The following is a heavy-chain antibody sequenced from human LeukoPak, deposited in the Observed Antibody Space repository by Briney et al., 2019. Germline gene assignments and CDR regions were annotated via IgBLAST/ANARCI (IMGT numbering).Heavy chain of an antibody. V-gene: IGHV4-59*11. D-gene: IGHD2-21*02. Sequence: PSETLSLTCTVSGGSISSHYWNWIRQPPGKGLEWIGYIYDSGSTKYNPSLKSRVTISVDRSKNQFFLMLNSVTAADTAVYYCARQGVATAIDYWGQGTLVTVSS. J-gene: IGHJ4*02. CDR2: IYDSGST. CDR1: GGSISSHY. CDR3: ARQGVATAIDY.